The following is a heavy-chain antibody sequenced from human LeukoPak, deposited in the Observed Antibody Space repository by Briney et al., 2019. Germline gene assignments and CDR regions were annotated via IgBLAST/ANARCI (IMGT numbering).Heavy chain of an antibody. V-gene: IGHV1-8*01. CDR2: MNPNSGYT. CDR3: ARDDTYYYDSSGYPWAYYYYYGMDV. D-gene: IGHD3-22*01. CDR1: GYTFTSHD. J-gene: IGHJ6*02. Sequence: PWASVKVSCKASGYTFTSHDINWVRQATGQGLEWMGWMNPNSGYTGYEQKFQGRVTMTRDTSTSTAYMELSSLRSEDTAVYYCARDDTYYYDSSGYPWAYYYYYGMDVWGQGTTVTVSS.